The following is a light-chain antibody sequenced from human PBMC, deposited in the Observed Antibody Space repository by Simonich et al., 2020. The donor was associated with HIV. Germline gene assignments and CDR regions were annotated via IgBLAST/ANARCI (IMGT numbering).Light chain of an antibody. J-gene: IGKJ4*01. CDR2: DAS. CDR3: QQRSNWPPLT. V-gene: IGKV3-11*01. CDR1: QSVRSN. Sequence: EIVMTQSPATLSVSPGERATLSCRASQSVRSNLVWYQQKPGQAPRLLIYDASNRATGIPARFSGSGSGTDFTLTISSLEPEDFAVYYCQQRSNWPPLTFGGGTKVEIK.